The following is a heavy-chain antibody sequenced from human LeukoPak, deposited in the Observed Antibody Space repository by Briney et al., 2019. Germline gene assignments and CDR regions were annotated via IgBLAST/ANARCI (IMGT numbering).Heavy chain of an antibody. CDR3: ARVEYSGNGNLY. CDR1: GLTFINYW. V-gene: IGHV3-7*03. CDR2: INRDGSGK. D-gene: IGHD1-26*01. J-gene: IGHJ4*02. Sequence: GGSLRLSCAGSGLTFINYWMTWVCQVPGKGLEWVANINRDGSGKYYLPSVRGRFTISKDDAKDSLYLQMDSLRPEDTAIYYCARVEYSGNGNLYWGQGTLVTVSS.